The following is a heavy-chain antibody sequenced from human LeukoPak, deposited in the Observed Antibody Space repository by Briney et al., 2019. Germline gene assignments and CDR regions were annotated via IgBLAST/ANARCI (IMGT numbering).Heavy chain of an antibody. D-gene: IGHD5-18*01. CDR3: ARVTDTAARGGDAFDI. Sequence: SVKVSCKASGGTFSSYAISWVRQAPGQGLEWMGGIIPIFGTANYAQKFQGRVTITADESTSTAYKELSSLRSEDTAVYYCARVTDTAARGGDAFDIWGQGTMVTVSS. V-gene: IGHV1-69*13. CDR2: IIPIFGTA. J-gene: IGHJ3*02. CDR1: GGTFSSYA.